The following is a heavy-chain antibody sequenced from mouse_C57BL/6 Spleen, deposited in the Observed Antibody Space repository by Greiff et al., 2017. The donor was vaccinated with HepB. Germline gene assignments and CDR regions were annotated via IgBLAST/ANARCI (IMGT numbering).Heavy chain of an antibody. CDR1: GFTFSDYG. V-gene: IGHV5-17*01. Sequence: EVMLVESGGGLVKPGGSLKLSCAASGFTFSDYGMHWVRQAPEKGLEWVAYISSGSSTIYYADTVKGRFTISGDNAKNTLFLQMTSLRSEDTAMYDCARRGVGYAMDYWGQGTSVTVSS. D-gene: IGHD1-1*01. CDR2: ISSGSSTI. J-gene: IGHJ4*01. CDR3: ARRGVGYAMDY.